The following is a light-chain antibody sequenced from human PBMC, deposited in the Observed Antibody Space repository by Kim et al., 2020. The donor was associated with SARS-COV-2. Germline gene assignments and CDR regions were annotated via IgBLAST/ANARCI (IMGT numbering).Light chain of an antibody. CDR3: QQYDDWPPWT. Sequence: VSPGETATLSCRASQSVGSNVAWYQQKPGQAPRPLVYDASTRATGIPARFSGSGSGTDFTLTISSLQSEDLAVYHCQQYDDWPPWTFGQGTKVEIK. CDR1: QSVGSN. J-gene: IGKJ1*01. V-gene: IGKV3-15*01. CDR2: DAS.